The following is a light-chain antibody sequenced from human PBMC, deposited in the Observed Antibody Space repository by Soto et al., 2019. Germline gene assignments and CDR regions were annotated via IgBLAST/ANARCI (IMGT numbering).Light chain of an antibody. Sequence: IQLTQSPSSLXXXXXXXXXXXXXXSQGVSIYLAWYQQKLGKAPKVLIYGASTLQAGVPSRFSGSGSGPDFTLTISSLQPEDFATYYCQHLYSDPRTWTFGQGTKVDIK. CDR3: QHLYSDPRTWT. J-gene: IGKJ1*01. CDR1: QGVSIY. V-gene: IGKV1-9*01. CDR2: GAS.